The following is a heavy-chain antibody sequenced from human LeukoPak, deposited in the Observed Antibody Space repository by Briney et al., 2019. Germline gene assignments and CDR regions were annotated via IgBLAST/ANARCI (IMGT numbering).Heavy chain of an antibody. CDR1: GGTFSSYA. J-gene: IGHJ2*01. D-gene: IGHD1-26*01. CDR2: IIPIFGTA. CDR3: ARGGYSGSYYVSPRNWYFDL. Sequence: SVKVSCKASGGTFSSYAICWVRQAPGQGLEWMGGIIPIFGTANYAQKFQGRVTITTDESTSTAYMELSSLRSEDTAVYYCARGGYSGSYYVSPRNWYFDLWGRGTLVTVSS. V-gene: IGHV1-69*05.